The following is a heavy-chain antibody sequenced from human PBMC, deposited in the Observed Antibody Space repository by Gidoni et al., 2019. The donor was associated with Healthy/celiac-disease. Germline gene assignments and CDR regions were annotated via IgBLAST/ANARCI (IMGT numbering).Heavy chain of an antibody. CDR3: ARVPLGYCSGGSCYRWFDP. CDR1: GGSFSGYY. D-gene: IGHD2-15*01. V-gene: IGHV4-34*01. J-gene: IGHJ5*02. CDR2: INHSGST. Sequence: QVQLQQWGAGLLKPSETLSLTCAVYGGSFSGYYWSWIRQPPGKGLEWIGEINHSGSTNYNPSLKSRVTISVDTSKNQFSLKLSSVTAADTAVYYCARVPLGYCSGGSCYRWFDPWGQGTLVTVSS.